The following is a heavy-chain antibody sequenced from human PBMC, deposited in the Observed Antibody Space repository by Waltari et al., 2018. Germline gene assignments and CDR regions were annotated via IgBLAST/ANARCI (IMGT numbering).Heavy chain of an antibody. CDR1: GVSISASNW. D-gene: IGHD2-21*01. CDR3: ANINRAVLGAYNY. CDR2: VFYSGRT. J-gene: IGHJ4*02. Sequence: QVHLEESGPRLVKPSGTLSLTCAVPGVSISASNWWTWVRQPPGKGLEYIGEVFYSGRTQYNPSLKNRVTISVDKSRNNFSLQLTSVTAADTAVYFYANINRAVLGAYNYWGQGILVSVSS. V-gene: IGHV4-4*02.